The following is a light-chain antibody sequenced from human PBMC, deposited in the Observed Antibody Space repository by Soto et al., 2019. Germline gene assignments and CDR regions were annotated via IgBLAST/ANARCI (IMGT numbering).Light chain of an antibody. CDR1: QSVSSSY. V-gene: IGKV3-20*01. CDR2: GAS. J-gene: IGKJ2*01. Sequence: EIVLTQSPGTLSLSPGERATLYCRASQSVSSSYLAWFQQKPGQAPRLLIFGASSRATGIPDRFSGRWSGTDFTLTISRLEPEDFAVYYCQQYDSPPYTFGQGTKLEIK. CDR3: QQYDSPPYT.